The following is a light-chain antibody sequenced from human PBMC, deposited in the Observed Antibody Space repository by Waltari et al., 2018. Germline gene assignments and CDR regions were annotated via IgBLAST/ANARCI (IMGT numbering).Light chain of an antibody. V-gene: IGKV1-39*01. CDR3: QQSFSTPQT. J-gene: IGKJ1*01. Sequence: DVQMTQSPSSLSASVGDRVTITCRASQTISRFLNWYQQKPGKAPKLLIYAASRLQGGVPSRFSGGGSGKDFTLTISSLQPEDFATYYCQQSFSTPQTFGQGTKVEIK. CDR2: AAS. CDR1: QTISRF.